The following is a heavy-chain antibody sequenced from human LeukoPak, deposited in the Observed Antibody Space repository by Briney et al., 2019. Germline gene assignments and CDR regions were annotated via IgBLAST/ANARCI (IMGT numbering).Heavy chain of an antibody. CDR3: VGSPTYYKMDV. J-gene: IGHJ6*03. CDR1: GLTFRNHA. V-gene: IGHV3-30*04. CDR2: ISHDGGND. Sequence: PWKPLRLSCVASGLTFRNHAVHWVRQAPGKGLEWVTVISHDGGNDYYGDSVKGRFTISRDNSRNTVFLQMNSLRPGDTATYYCVGSPTYYKMDVASKGTTVTVSS.